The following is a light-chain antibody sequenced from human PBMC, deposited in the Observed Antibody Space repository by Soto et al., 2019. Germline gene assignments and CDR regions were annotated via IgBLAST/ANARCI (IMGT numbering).Light chain of an antibody. CDR1: QSISSS. Sequence: DIPMTQSPSSLSASVGDRVTITCRASQSISSSLNWYQQRPGKAPNLLIYAASSLQSGVPSRFSGSGSGTDFTLTISSLQPEDFATYYCQQSFSTLGRTFGQGTKVEIK. CDR3: QQSFSTLGRT. CDR2: AAS. J-gene: IGKJ1*01. V-gene: IGKV1-39*01.